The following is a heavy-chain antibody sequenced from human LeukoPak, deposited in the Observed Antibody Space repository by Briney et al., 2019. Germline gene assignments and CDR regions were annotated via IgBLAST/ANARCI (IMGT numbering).Heavy chain of an antibody. Sequence: PGGTLRLSCAASGFTFSSYEMNWVRQDPRGRLEWVSYISSSGSTTYYAASVKGRFTISRDNSKNSLYLQMNSLRGEDTAVYYCAEFGITMIGVGWGKGTTVTISS. J-gene: IGHJ6*03. V-gene: IGHV3-48*03. D-gene: IGHD3-10*02. CDR3: AEFGITMIGVG. CDR1: GFTFSSYE. CDR2: ISSSGSTT.